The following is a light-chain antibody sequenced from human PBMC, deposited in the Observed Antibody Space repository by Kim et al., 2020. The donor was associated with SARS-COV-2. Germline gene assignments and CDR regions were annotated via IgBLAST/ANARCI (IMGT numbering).Light chain of an antibody. Sequence: SPAKAATLAGRASLRCDSCLTWYKQRPGQAPRLRIYNTSNIATIIPPKFSVSGSVTDFTLTISSLGPEDIAVCFSQRRNKWPPITFGQGTRLEIK. CDR2: NTS. CDR1: LRCDSC. J-gene: IGKJ5*01. CDR3: QRRNKWPPIT. V-gene: IGKV3-11*01.